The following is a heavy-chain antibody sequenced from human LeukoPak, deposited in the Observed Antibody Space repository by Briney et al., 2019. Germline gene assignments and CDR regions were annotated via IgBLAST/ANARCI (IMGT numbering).Heavy chain of an antibody. Sequence: GGSLRLSCAASGFTFSNHWMNWVRQAPGKGLEWAALISHNGSSKYYADSVRGRFTISRDNSNTLYLEMNSLRPEDTAVFYCARGRSPDYWYFDLWGRGTLVTVSS. CDR1: GFTFSNHW. J-gene: IGHJ2*01. CDR3: ARGRSPDYWYFDL. CDR2: ISHNGSSK. V-gene: IGHV3-30-3*01.